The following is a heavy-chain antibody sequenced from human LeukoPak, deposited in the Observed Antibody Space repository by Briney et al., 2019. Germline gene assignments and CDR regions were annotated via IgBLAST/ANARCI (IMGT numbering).Heavy chain of an antibody. CDR2: IYSGGST. V-gene: IGHV3-53*01. CDR1: GFTVSSNY. CDR3: ARDRPGGSSLDY. J-gene: IGHJ4*02. D-gene: IGHD6-13*01. Sequence: GGSLRLSCAASGFTVSSNYMSWVRQAPGKGLEWVSVIYSGGSTYYADSVKGRFTISRDNSKNTLYLQMNSLRAEDTAVYYCARDRPGGSSLDYWGQGTLVTVSS.